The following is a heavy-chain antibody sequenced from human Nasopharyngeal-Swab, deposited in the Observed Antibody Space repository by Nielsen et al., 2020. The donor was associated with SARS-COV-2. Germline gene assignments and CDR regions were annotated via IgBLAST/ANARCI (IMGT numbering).Heavy chain of an antibody. Sequence: GESLNISCAPSGFTFNDYDIYWVRQTAGAGLEWVSSVGTAGDTHYQDSVQGRFTISRENAKNSVFLQMDSLRVGDTGIYFCARVLSRTSPYGMDVWGRGTQVTVSS. CDR1: GFTFNDYD. V-gene: IGHV3-13*01. J-gene: IGHJ6*01. CDR3: ARVLSRTSPYGMDV. CDR2: VGTAGDT. D-gene: IGHD2-2*01.